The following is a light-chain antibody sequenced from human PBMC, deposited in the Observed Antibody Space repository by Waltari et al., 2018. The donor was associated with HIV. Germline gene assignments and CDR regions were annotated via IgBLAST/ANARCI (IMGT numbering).Light chain of an antibody. CDR2: GAS. V-gene: IGKV3-20*01. CDR3: QQYGSSTGLT. J-gene: IGKJ4*01. Sequence: TVLTPSPGTLSLSPEERPTLSCRASQSVSSSYLAWYQQKPGQAPRLLIYGASSRATGIPDRFSGSGSGTDFTLTISRLEPEDFAVYYCQQYGSSTGLTFGGGTKVEIK. CDR1: QSVSSSY.